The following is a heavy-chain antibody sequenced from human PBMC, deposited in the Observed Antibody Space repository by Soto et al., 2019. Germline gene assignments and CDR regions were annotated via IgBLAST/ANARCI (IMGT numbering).Heavy chain of an antibody. V-gene: IGHV3-66*04. J-gene: IGHJ3*02. D-gene: IGHD1-26*01. CDR3: ARHKVVGAETTYAFDI. Sequence: PGGSLRLSCAASGFTVSSNYMSWVRQAPGKGLEWVSVIYSGGSTYYADSVKGRFTISRDNSKNTLYLQMNSLRAEDTAVYYCARHKVVGAETTYAFDIWGQGTMVTVSS. CDR2: IYSGGST. CDR1: GFTVSSNY.